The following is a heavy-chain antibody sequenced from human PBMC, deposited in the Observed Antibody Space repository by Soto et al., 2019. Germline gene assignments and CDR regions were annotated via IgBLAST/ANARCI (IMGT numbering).Heavy chain of an antibody. CDR3: VRDRRISGINRGLDY. D-gene: IGHD1-20*01. Sequence: SLRLSCAASGFIFSDYHMTWIRQAPGKGLELVAYISSSGDTISYADSVQGRFTISRDNGKDSLFLQMNSLRADDTAVYYCVRDRRISGINRGLDYWGQGTLVTVSS. CDR1: GFIFSDYH. J-gene: IGHJ4*02. V-gene: IGHV3-11*01. CDR2: ISSSGDTI.